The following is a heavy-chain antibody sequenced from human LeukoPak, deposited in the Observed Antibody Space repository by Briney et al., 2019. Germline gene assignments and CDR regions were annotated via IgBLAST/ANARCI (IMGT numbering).Heavy chain of an antibody. D-gene: IGHD4-17*01. CDR3: ARCPLNDYGDYVLFLDY. Sequence: GALVKVSCKASGYTFTSYGISWVRQAPGQGLEWMGWISAYNGNTNYAQKLQGRVTMTTDTSTSTAYMELRSLRSDDTAVYYCARCPLNDYGDYVLFLDYWGQGTLVTVSS. CDR2: ISAYNGNT. CDR1: GYTFTSYG. J-gene: IGHJ4*02. V-gene: IGHV1-18*01.